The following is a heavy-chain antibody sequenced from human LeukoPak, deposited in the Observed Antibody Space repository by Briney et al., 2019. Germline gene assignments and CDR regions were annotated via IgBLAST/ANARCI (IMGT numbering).Heavy chain of an antibody. Sequence: ASVKVSCKASGYTFTSYGISWVRQAPGQGLEWMGWISAYNGNTNYAQKLQGRVTMTTDTSTSTAYMELRSLRSDDTAVYYCARRFQGTYGTLYYYYHGMDVWGQGTTVTVSS. CDR2: ISAYNGNT. CDR3: ARRFQGTYGTLYYYYHGMDV. CDR1: GYTFTSYG. V-gene: IGHV1-18*01. D-gene: IGHD4-17*01. J-gene: IGHJ6*02.